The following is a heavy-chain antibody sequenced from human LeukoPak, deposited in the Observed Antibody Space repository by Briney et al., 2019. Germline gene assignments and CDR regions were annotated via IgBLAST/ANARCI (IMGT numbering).Heavy chain of an antibody. CDR3: ARRGIAVAGRSLGY. Sequence: ASVRVSCKASGYTFTSYDINWVRQATGQGLAWMGWMNPNSGNTGYAQKFQGRVTMTRNTSISTAYMELSSLRSEDTAVYYCARRGIAVAGRSLGYWGQGTLVTVSS. CDR1: GYTFTSYD. CDR2: MNPNSGNT. J-gene: IGHJ4*02. V-gene: IGHV1-8*01. D-gene: IGHD6-19*01.